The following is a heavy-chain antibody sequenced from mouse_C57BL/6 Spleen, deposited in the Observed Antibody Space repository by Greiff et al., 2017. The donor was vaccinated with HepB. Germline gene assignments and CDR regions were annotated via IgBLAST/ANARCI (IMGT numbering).Heavy chain of an antibody. CDR2: IYPGDGDT. CDR1: GYAFSSSW. Sequence: VQLQESGPELVKPGASVKISCKASGYAFSSSWMNWVKQRPGKGLEWIGRIYPGDGDTNYNGKFKGKATLTADKASSTDYMQLSSLTSEDSAVYFCVRAVWLRDYAMDYWGQGTSVTVSS. CDR3: VRAVWLRDYAMDY. V-gene: IGHV1-82*01. D-gene: IGHD2-2*01. J-gene: IGHJ4*01.